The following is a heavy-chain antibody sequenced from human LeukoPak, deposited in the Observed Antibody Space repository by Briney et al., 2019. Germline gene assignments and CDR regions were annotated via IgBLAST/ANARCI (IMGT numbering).Heavy chain of an antibody. Sequence: GGSLRLSCAASGFTFSTYWMHWVRQAPGKGLMWVSRIISDGSSISYADSVKGRFTISRDNAKNTLYLQMNSLRAEDTALYYCVREPRVPLHPYSSGVFDNWGQGTLVTVSS. J-gene: IGHJ4*02. CDR3: VREPRVPLHPYSSGVFDN. CDR1: GFTFSTYW. V-gene: IGHV3-74*01. D-gene: IGHD6-19*01. CDR2: IISDGSSI.